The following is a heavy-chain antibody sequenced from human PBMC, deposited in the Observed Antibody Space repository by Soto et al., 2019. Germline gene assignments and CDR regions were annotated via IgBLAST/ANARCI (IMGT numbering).Heavy chain of an antibody. CDR2: IVVGSGNT. CDR1: GFTFTSSA. CDR3: AAYYYDSSGYYYGYAFDI. J-gene: IGHJ3*02. Sequence: GASVKVSCKASGFTFTSSAMQWVRQARGQRLEWIGWIVVGSGNTNYAQKFQERVTITRDMSTSTAYMELSSLRSEDTAVYYCAAYYYDSSGYYYGYAFDIWGQGTMVTVSS. D-gene: IGHD3-22*01. V-gene: IGHV1-58*02.